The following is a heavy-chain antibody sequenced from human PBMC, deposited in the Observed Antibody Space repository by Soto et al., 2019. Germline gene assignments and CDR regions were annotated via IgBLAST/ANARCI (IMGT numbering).Heavy chain of an antibody. V-gene: IGHV4-30-2*01. CDR3: ARGREFDS. CDR1: GGSLTSGTYS. J-gene: IGHJ4*02. Sequence: SETLSLTCAVSGGSLTSGTYSWNWIRQPPGKGLEWIGYIFPSGATYYSPSLKSRVSISIDVSKNQFSLNLRSLTAADTAVYYCARGREFDSWGQGTMVTVSS. CDR2: IFPSGAT.